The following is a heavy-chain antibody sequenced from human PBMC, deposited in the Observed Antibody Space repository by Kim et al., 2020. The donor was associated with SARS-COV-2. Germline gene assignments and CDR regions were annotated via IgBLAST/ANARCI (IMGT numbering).Heavy chain of an antibody. V-gene: IGHV1-69*13. CDR1: GGTFSSYA. Sequence: SVKVSCKASGGTFSSYAISWVRQAPGQGLEWMGGIIPIFGTANYAQKFQGRVTITADESTSTAYMELSSLRSEDTAVYYCARVPSYYYDSSGSINWFDPWGQGTLVTVSS. CDR2: IIPIFGTA. CDR3: ARVPSYYYDSSGSINWFDP. J-gene: IGHJ5*02. D-gene: IGHD3-22*01.